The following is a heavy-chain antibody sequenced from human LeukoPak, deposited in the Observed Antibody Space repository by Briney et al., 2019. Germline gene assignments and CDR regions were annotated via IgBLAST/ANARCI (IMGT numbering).Heavy chain of an antibody. D-gene: IGHD3-22*01. CDR2: ITRSSTTI. Sequence: QAGGSLRLSCAASGFNFSIYSMNWVRQAPGKGLERVSYITRSSTTIYYADSVKGRFTISRDNARNSLYLQMNSLRAEDTAVNYCVRIGYYSDSSGYDTTAGAFDMWGQGTMVTVSS. V-gene: IGHV3-48*04. J-gene: IGHJ3*02. CDR3: VRIGYYSDSSGYDTTAGAFDM. CDR1: GFNFSIYS.